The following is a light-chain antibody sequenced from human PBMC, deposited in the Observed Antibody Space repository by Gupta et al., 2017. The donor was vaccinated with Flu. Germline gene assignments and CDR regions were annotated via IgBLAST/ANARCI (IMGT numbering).Light chain of an antibody. CDR2: RNN. CDR3: SAWDRSLGAWV. Sequence: TATLTCTGNNNNVGDEGAAWLQQHQGHPPKLLSYRNNNRPSGISERFSASRSGNSASLTISGLQPEDEADYYCSAWDRSLGAWVFGGGTKLAGL. V-gene: IGLV10-54*01. CDR1: NNNVGDEG. J-gene: IGLJ3*02.